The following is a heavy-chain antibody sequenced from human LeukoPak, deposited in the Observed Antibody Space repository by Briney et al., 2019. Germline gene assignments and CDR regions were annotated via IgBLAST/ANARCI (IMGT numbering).Heavy chain of an antibody. V-gene: IGHV3-33*01. CDR2: IYYDGSNI. Sequence: GGSLRLSRAASEFTFTTYGMHWVRQAPGKGLEWVAFIYYDGSNIYYADYVKGRFTISRDISKNTLYLQMDSLRAEDTAIYYCARDWKTNSFDYWGQGTLVTVSS. J-gene: IGHJ4*02. D-gene: IGHD1-1*01. CDR1: EFTFTTYG. CDR3: ARDWKTNSFDY.